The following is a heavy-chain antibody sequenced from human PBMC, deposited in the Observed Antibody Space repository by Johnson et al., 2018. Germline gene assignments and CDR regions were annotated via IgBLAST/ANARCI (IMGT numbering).Heavy chain of an antibody. D-gene: IGHD3-9*01. CDR1: GFTFDDYA. V-gene: IGHV3-9*01. J-gene: IGHJ3*02. CDR3: AKIYDILTDAFVI. Sequence: VQLQESGGGLVQPGRSLRLSCAASGFTFDDYAIHWVRQAPGKGLEWVSGTNWNGGVIDYADSVKGRFTISRDTAKNSLYLQMNSLRTEDTALYYCAKIYDILTDAFVIWGRGTMVTVSS. CDR2: TNWNGGVI.